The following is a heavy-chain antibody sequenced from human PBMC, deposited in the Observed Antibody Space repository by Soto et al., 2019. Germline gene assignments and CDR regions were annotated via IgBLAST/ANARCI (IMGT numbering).Heavy chain of an antibody. D-gene: IGHD3-10*01. CDR2: ISYDGSNK. CDR1: GFTFSSYG. Sequence: QVQLVESGGGVVQPGRSLRLSCAASGFTFSSYGMHWVRQAPGKGLEWVAVISYDGSNKYYADSVKGRFTSSRDNSKNTLYLQMSGLRAEDTAVYYCAPWFGAFDYWGQGTLVTVSS. CDR3: APWFGAFDY. J-gene: IGHJ4*02. V-gene: IGHV3-30*03.